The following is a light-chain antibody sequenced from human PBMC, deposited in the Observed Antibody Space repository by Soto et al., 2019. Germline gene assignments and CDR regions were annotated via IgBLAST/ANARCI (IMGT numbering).Light chain of an antibody. CDR2: WAS. V-gene: IGKV4-1*01. J-gene: IGKJ3*01. CDR3: QQYHTTPFT. Sequence: EIVMTQSQDSLDLSLAEIASINCKSIQSVFYSSANKDYIAWYQQKPGQPPKLLIYWASTRESGVPDRFSGSGSGTDFTLTINGLQAEDVAVYFCQQYHTTPFTFGPGTKVDIK. CDR1: QSVFYSSANKDY.